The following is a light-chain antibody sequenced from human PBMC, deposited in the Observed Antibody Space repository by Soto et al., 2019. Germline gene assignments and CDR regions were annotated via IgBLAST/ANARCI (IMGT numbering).Light chain of an antibody. V-gene: IGKV2-30*01. J-gene: IGKJ5*01. CDR2: KVS. CDR1: QSLVYSDGNIY. Sequence: DVVLTQSPLSLPVTLGQPASISCRSTQSLVYSDGNIYLNWFQQRPGQSPRRLIYKVSNRDSGVPDRFSGSGSGTDFTLKISRVEAEDVGVYYCMKGTHWPPLTFGQGTRLEIK. CDR3: MKGTHWPPLT.